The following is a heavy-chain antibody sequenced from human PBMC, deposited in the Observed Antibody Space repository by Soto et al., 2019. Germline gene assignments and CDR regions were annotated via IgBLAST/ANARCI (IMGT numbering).Heavy chain of an antibody. D-gene: IGHD1-1*01. J-gene: IGHJ4*02. CDR3: ARARNIKQPSPTPTPLQFDS. Sequence: QVQLQESGPGQVKPSQTLSLTCIVSGDSISRGGNYWGWIRQLPGKGLEWIGDIYHSGDTYYDPSLKSRPTISLDRSQNHFSLKLTSVTAADTALYYCARARNIKQPSPTPTPLQFDSWGQGTLVTVSS. V-gene: IGHV4-31*03. CDR1: GDSISRGGNY. CDR2: IYHSGDT.